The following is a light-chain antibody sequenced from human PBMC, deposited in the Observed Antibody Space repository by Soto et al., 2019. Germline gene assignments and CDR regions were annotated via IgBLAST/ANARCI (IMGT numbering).Light chain of an antibody. CDR1: SSNIGAGYD. CDR3: QSYDSSLSGYV. V-gene: IGLV1-40*01. J-gene: IGLJ1*01. Sequence: QSVLTQPPSVSGAPGQRVTISCTGGSSNIGAGYDVHWYQQLPGTAPKLLIYGNSNRPSGVPDRFSGSKSGTSASLAITGLQAEDEADYSCQSYDSSLSGYVFGTGTKVTV. CDR2: GNS.